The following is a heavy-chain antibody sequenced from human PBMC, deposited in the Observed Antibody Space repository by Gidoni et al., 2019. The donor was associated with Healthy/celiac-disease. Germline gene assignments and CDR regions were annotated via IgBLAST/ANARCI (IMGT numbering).Heavy chain of an antibody. CDR2: ISGSGGST. V-gene: IGHV3-23*01. CDR1: GSTFSSYA. Sequence: EVQLLESGGGSVQPGGSLRLSCAASGSTFSSYAMSWVRQAPGKGLEWVSAISGSGGSTYYADPVKGRFTISRDNSKNTLYLQMNSLRAEDTAVYYCAKDPHYYGSGSYLDYWGQGTLVTVSS. D-gene: IGHD3-10*01. CDR3: AKDPHYYGSGSYLDY. J-gene: IGHJ4*02.